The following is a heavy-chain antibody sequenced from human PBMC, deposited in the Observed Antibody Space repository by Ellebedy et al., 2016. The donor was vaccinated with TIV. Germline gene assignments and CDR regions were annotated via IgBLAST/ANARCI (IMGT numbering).Heavy chain of an antibody. CDR3: ARDMGRWLQFLAY. J-gene: IGHJ4*02. D-gene: IGHD5-24*01. CDR2: ISSSAITT. Sequence: GGSLRLSCSASGFTFSIYNMIWVRQAPGKGLEWISYISSSAITTDYADSVKGRFTISRDNAKNSVFLQMNSLRAEDTAVYNCARDMGRWLQFLAYWGQGTLVTVSS. V-gene: IGHV3-48*03. CDR1: GFTFSIYN.